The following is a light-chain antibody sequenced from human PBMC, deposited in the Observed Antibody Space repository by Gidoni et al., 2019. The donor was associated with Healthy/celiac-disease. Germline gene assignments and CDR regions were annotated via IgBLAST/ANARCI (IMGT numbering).Light chain of an antibody. CDR1: QSVLYSSNNKNY. V-gene: IGKV4-1*01. CDR3: QHYYSTPRT. Sequence: DIVMTQYPDSLAVSLGERATINCKSSQSVLYSSNNKNYLAWYQQKPGQPPKLLIYWASTRESGVPDLFSGSGSGTDFTLTISRLQAEDVAVYYCQHYYSTPRTFGQGTKVEIK. CDR2: WAS. J-gene: IGKJ1*01.